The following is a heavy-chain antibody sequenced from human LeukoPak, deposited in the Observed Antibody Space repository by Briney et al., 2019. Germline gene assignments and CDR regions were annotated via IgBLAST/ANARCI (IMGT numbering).Heavy chain of an antibody. CDR3: ARSHYVSNTRSVY. D-gene: IGHD3-22*01. J-gene: IGHJ4*02. CDR2: IYSGGST. V-gene: IGHV3-66*01. CDR1: GFTVSSNY. Sequence: PGGSLRLSCAASGFTVSSNYVSWVRQAPGKGLEWVSVIYSGGSTYYADSVKGRFTISRDNSKNTLYLQMNSLRAEDTAVYYCARSHYVSNTRSVYWGQGTLVTVSS.